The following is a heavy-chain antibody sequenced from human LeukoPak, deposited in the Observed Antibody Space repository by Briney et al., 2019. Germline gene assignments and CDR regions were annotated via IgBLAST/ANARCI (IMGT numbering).Heavy chain of an antibody. J-gene: IGHJ4*02. V-gene: IGHV1-46*01. CDR3: AKSYGSGRAHDF. CDR2: INPRDGST. Sequence: GASVKVSCKASGYTFTNYYIHWVRQAPGQGLEWMGLINPRDGSTTYAQRFQGRVTMTRETSTSTAYMDLSNLRSDDTAVYYCAKSYGSGRAHDFWGQGTLVTVSS. CDR1: GYTFTNYY. D-gene: IGHD3-10*01.